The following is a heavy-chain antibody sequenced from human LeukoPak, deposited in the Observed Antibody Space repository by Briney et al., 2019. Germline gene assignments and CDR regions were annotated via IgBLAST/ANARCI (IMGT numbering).Heavy chain of an antibody. CDR1: GFTFSSYW. D-gene: IGHD4-17*01. Sequence: PEGSLRLSCAASGFTFSSYWMSWVRQAPGKGLEWVANIKQDGSEKCYVDSVKGRFTISRDNAKNSLYLQMNSLRAEDTAVYYCARDLFDTVTTGYFDYWGQGTLVTVSS. CDR2: IKQDGSEK. J-gene: IGHJ4*02. V-gene: IGHV3-7*01. CDR3: ARDLFDTVTTGYFDY.